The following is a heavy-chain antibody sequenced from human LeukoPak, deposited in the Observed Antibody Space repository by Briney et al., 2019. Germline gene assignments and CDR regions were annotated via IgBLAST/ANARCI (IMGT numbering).Heavy chain of an antibody. J-gene: IGHJ6*03. CDR2: IYYSGST. CDR1: GGSISSYY. CDR3: AKVGSKFNFYFMDV. V-gene: IGHV4-59*01. D-gene: IGHD4-11*01. Sequence: PSETLSLTCTVSGGSISSYYWSWIRQPPGKGLEWIGYIYYSGSTNYNPSLKSRVTITADTSKNQFSLKLTSVTAADTAIYYCAKVGSKFNFYFMDVWGKGTTVTVSS.